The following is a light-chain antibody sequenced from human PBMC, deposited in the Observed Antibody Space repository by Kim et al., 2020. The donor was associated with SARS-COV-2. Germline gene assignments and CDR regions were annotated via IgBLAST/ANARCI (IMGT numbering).Light chain of an antibody. CDR2: AAS. Sequence: DIRMTQSPSSLSAFVGDRVTITCRASQSINNYLNWYQQKPGRAPKLLIYAASSLQSGVPSRFSGSGSGTDYTLTISNLQVEDFATYYCQQSYSDSQYTFGQGTKLEI. CDR1: QSINNY. V-gene: IGKV1-39*01. CDR3: QQSYSDSQYT. J-gene: IGKJ2*01.